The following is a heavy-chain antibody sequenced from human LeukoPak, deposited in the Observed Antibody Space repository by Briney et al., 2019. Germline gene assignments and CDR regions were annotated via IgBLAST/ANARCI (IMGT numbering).Heavy chain of an antibody. CDR1: GGSFSGYY. Sequence: SETLSLTCAVYGGSFSGYYWSWIRQPPGKGLEWIGEINHSGSTNYNPSLKSRVTISVDTSKNQFSLKLSSVTAADTAVYYCARGHRGGCSYGYNRYYFDYWGQGTLVTVSS. D-gene: IGHD5-18*01. CDR2: INHSGST. V-gene: IGHV4-34*01. J-gene: IGHJ4*02. CDR3: ARGHRGGCSYGYNRYYFDY.